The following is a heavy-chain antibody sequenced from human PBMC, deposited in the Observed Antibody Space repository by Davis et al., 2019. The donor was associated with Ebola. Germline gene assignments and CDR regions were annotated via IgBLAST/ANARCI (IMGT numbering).Heavy chain of an antibody. V-gene: IGHV1-3*01. CDR1: GYTFTSYT. D-gene: IGHD3-16*01. J-gene: IGHJ4*02. CDR3: ARDSGDYVSYFDY. CDR2: INAGTSNT. Sequence: AASVQVSCKASGYTFTSYTLHWVRQAPGQSLEWMGWINAGTSNTKYSEKFQGRVTLTWDTSASTAYMGLRSLRSEDTAVYYCARDSGDYVSYFDYWGQGTLVTVSS.